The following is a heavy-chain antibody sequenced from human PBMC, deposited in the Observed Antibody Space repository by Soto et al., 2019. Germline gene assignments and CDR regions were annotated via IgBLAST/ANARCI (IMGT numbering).Heavy chain of an antibody. D-gene: IGHD2-2*01. CDR3: ARGGDIVVVPAAMARYYYMDV. Sequence: SQTLSLTCAISGDSVSSNSAAWNWIRQSPSRGLEWLGRTYYRSKWYNDYAVSVKSRITINPDTSKNQFSLQLNSVTPEDTAVYYCARGGDIVVVPAAMARYYYMDVWGKGTTVTVSS. J-gene: IGHJ6*03. V-gene: IGHV6-1*01. CDR2: TYYRSKWYN. CDR1: GDSVSSNSAA.